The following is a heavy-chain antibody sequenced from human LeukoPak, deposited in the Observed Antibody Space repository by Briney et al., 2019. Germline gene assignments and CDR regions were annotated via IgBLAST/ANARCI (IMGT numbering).Heavy chain of an antibody. V-gene: IGHV4-39*07. J-gene: IGHJ5*02. CDR1: GGSISSSSYY. Sequence: SETLSLTCTVSGGSISSSSYYWGWIRQPPGKGLEWIGSIYYSGSTNYNPSLKSRVTISVDTSKNQFSLKLSSVTAADTAVYYCARGGSGYSSGWSYYGEFLYWFDPWGQGTLVTVSS. D-gene: IGHD6-19*01. CDR3: ARGGSGYSSGWSYYGEFLYWFDP. CDR2: IYYSGST.